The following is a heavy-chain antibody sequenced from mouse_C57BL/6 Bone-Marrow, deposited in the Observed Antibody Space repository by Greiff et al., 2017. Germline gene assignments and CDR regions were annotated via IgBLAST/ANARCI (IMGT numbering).Heavy chain of an antibody. Sequence: VQLQQSVAELVRPGASVKLSCKASGYNIKNSYMHWVKQRPEQGLEWIGRIDPANGNTKYAPKFQGKATITADTSSNTAYMQLSSLPSEDTSIYYCARRLPLSAMDYWGQGPSVTVSA. J-gene: IGHJ4*01. D-gene: IGHD2-2*01. CDR1: GYNIKNSY. CDR2: IDPANGNT. V-gene: IGHV14-3*01. CDR3: ARRLPLSAMDY.